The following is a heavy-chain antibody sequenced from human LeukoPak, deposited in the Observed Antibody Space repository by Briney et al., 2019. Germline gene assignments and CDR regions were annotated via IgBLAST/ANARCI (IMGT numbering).Heavy chain of an antibody. J-gene: IGHJ4*02. CDR3: ARHAILKYGYSDY. V-gene: IGHV4-30-2*01. CDR2: IYHSGST. Sequence: SQTLSLTCAVSGGSISSGGYSWRWIRHPPGKGLEWIGYIYHSGSTYYNSSLKSRVTISVDRSKNQFSLKLSSVTAADTAVYYCARHAILKYGYSDYWGQGTLVSVSS. D-gene: IGHD2/OR15-2a*01. CDR1: GGSISSGGYS.